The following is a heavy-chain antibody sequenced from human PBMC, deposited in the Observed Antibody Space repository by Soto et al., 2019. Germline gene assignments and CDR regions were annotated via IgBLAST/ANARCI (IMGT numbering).Heavy chain of an antibody. CDR1: GFTLSGRS. Sequence: EVQLVESGGGLVQPGGSLRLSCAASGFTLSGRSMHWVRQAPGKGLVWVSGIDNAGTDSTYADSVKGRFTSSRDNAKNMLYLQMNSLRVEDXAXYYCARGWFGPDVWGKGTTVTVSS. V-gene: IGHV3-74*01. D-gene: IGHD3-10*01. J-gene: IGHJ6*04. CDR3: ARGWFGPDV. CDR2: IDNAGTDS.